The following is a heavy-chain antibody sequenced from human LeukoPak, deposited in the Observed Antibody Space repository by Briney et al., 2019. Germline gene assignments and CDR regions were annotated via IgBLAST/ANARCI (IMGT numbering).Heavy chain of an antibody. Sequence: ASVKVSCKASGYTFTSYGISWVRQAPGQGLEWMGWISAYNGNTNYAQKLQGRVTMTTDTSTSTAYMELRSLRSDDTAVYYCARDRGWLDIVVVPAAIGTFDIWGQGTMVTVSS. J-gene: IGHJ3*02. CDR1: GYTFTSYG. CDR2: ISAYNGNT. D-gene: IGHD2-2*02. CDR3: ARDRGWLDIVVVPAAIGTFDI. V-gene: IGHV1-18*01.